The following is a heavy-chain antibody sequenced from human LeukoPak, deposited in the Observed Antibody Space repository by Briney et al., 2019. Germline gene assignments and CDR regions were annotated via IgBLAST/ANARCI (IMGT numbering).Heavy chain of an antibody. D-gene: IGHD3-3*01. CDR3: AIPPGFGVVVNYGMDV. V-gene: IGHV3-30-3*01. J-gene: IGHJ6*02. Sequence: GGSLRLSCAASGFTFSSYAMHWARQAPGKGLEWVAVISYDGSNKYYADSVKGRFTISRGNSKNTLYLQMNSLRAEDTAVYYCAIPPGFGVVVNYGMDVWGQGTTVTVSS. CDR2: ISYDGSNK. CDR1: GFTFSSYA.